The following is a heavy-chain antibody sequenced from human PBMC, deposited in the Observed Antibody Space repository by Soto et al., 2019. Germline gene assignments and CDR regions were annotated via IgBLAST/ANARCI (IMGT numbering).Heavy chain of an antibody. J-gene: IGHJ5*02. Sequence: KPSETLSLTCTVSGGSLSSYYWTWIRQSLGKGLEWIGYVYFSGNTNYNPSLKSRVTISIDTSKNQFSLRLASVTAADAAFYYCGSVRPSGYVLSWGQGTLVTVSS. CDR1: GGSLSSYY. V-gene: IGHV4-59*01. CDR3: GSVRPSGYVLS. CDR2: VYFSGNT. D-gene: IGHD6-25*01.